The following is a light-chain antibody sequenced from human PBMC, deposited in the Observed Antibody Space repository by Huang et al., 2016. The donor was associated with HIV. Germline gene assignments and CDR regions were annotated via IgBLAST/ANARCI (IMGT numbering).Light chain of an antibody. CDR3: LQTYKTPLT. Sequence: DIQMTQSPSSLSASVGDTVTITCRASGSISHFLSWLQQRPGKAPRLLIYGSSSLQGGVPSRFRGSASQTDFTLTISSVQPEDFASYYCLQTYKTPLTFGQGTRLDI. CDR1: GSISHF. V-gene: IGKV1-39*01. J-gene: IGKJ1*01. CDR2: GSS.